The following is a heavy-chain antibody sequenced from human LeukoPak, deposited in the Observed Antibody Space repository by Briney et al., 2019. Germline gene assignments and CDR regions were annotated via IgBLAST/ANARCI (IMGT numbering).Heavy chain of an antibody. CDR2: ISSSSSYI. J-gene: IGHJ4*02. V-gene: IGHV3-21*01. Sequence: GGSLRLSCAASGFTFSSYSMNWVRQAPGKGLEWVSSISSSSSYIYYADSVKSRFTISRDNAKNSLYLQMNSLRAEDTAVYYCARDVKDCSGGSCYWGQGTLVTVSS. D-gene: IGHD2-15*01. CDR1: GFTFSSYS. CDR3: ARDVKDCSGGSCY.